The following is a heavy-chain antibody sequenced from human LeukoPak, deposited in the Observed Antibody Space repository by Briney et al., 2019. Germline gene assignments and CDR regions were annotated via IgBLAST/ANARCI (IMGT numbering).Heavy chain of an antibody. J-gene: IGHJ3*02. V-gene: IGHV4-38-2*02. CDR3: ARGGGLWFGELPAFDI. CDR2: IYHSGST. Sequence: SETLSLTCTVSGYSISSGYYWGWIRQPPGKGLEWIGSIYHSGSTYYNPSLKSRVTISVDTSKNQFSLKLSSVTAADTAVYYCARGGGLWFGELPAFDIWGQGTMVTVSS. D-gene: IGHD3-10*01. CDR1: GYSISSGYY.